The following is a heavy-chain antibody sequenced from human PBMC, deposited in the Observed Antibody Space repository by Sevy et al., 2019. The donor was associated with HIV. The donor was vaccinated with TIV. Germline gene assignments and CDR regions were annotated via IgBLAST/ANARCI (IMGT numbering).Heavy chain of an antibody. V-gene: IGHV3-30*04. CDR1: GFTFSSYA. CDR3: ARDGHIVLMVYVMDV. D-gene: IGHD2-8*01. CDR2: ISYDGSNK. J-gene: IGHJ6*02. Sequence: GSLRLSCAASGFTFSSYAMHWVRQAPGKGLEWVAVISYDGSNKYYADSVKGRFTISRDNSKNTLYLQMNSLRAEDTAVYYCARDGHIVLMVYVMDVWGQGTTVTVSS.